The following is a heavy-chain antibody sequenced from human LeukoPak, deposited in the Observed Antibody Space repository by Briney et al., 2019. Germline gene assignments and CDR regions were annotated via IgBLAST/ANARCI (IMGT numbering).Heavy chain of an antibody. CDR2: ISTNTGNP. J-gene: IGHJ4*02. CDR1: GYTFTSYA. Sequence: GASVKVSCKASGYTFTSYAMNWVRQAPGRGLEWMGWISTNTGNPTYAQGFTGRFVFSLDTSVSTAYLQISSLKAEDTAVYYCARGVYSSGWVSTKYYFDYWGQGTLVTVSS. D-gene: IGHD6-19*01. V-gene: IGHV7-4-1*02. CDR3: ARGVYSSGWVSTKYYFDY.